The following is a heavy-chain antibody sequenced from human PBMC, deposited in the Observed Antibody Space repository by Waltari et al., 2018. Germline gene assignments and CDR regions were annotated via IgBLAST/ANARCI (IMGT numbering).Heavy chain of an antibody. Sequence: QVQLQESGPGLVKPSETLSLTCTVSGGSISSYYWSWIRQPAGKGLEWIGRIYTSGSTNYNPSLKSRVTMSVDTSKNQFSLKLSSVTAADTAVYYWARDALWFGELSNGMDVWGQGTTVTVSS. CDR1: GGSISSYY. CDR2: IYTSGST. CDR3: ARDALWFGELSNGMDV. V-gene: IGHV4-4*07. J-gene: IGHJ6*02. D-gene: IGHD3-10*01.